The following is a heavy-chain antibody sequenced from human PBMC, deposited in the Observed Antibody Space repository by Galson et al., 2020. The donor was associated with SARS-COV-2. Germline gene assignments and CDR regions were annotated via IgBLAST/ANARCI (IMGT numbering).Heavy chain of an antibody. CDR2: IRSKAYGGTT. Sequence: GGSLRLSCTASGFTFGDYAMSWFRQAPGKGLEWVGFIRSKAYGGTTEYAASVKGRFTISRDDSKSIAYLQMNSLKSEDTGVYYCTIRSRGSGYYFDYWGQGTLVTVSS. D-gene: IGHD3-22*01. CDR3: TIRSRGSGYYFDY. CDR1: GFTFGDYA. J-gene: IGHJ4*02. V-gene: IGHV3-49*03.